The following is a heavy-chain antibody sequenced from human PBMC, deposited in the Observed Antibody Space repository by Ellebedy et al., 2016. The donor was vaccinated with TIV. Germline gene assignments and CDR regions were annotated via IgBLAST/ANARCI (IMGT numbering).Heavy chain of an antibody. J-gene: IGHJ5*02. CDR1: GYTFTRYG. Sequence: AASVKVSCKASGYTFTRYGISWVRQAPGQGLEWMGWISVYNSNTNYAQKLQGRVTMTTDTSTSTAYMELRSLRSDDTAVYYCARDPRGTTVVLPFDPWGQGTLVTVSS. CDR3: ARDPRGTTVVLPFDP. V-gene: IGHV1-18*01. CDR2: ISVYNSNT. D-gene: IGHD4-23*01.